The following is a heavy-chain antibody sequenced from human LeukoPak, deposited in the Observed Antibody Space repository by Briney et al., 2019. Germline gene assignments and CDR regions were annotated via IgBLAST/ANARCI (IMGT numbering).Heavy chain of an antibody. CDR3: ARRSSGWYQDY. D-gene: IGHD6-19*01. J-gene: IGHJ4*02. V-gene: IGHV5-51*01. Sequence: GASLKISCKGSGYSFTNYWIGWVRQIPGKGLEWMGIIYPGDSDTRYSPSFQGQVTISADKSISTAYLQWSSLKASDTAIYYCARRSSGWYQDYWGQGTLVTVSS. CDR1: GYSFTNYW. CDR2: IYPGDSDT.